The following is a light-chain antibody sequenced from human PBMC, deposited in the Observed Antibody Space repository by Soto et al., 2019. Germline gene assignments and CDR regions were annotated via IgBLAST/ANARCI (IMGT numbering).Light chain of an antibody. CDR2: KAS. CDR3: QQYGSSGT. Sequence: DIQITQSPSTLSASVGDRVTITFRASQSISTYLAWYQQKPGKAPRLLIYKASSFESGVPSRFSGRGSGTDFTLTISRLEPEDFAVYYCQQYGSSGTFGQGTKVDI. J-gene: IGKJ1*01. V-gene: IGKV1-5*03. CDR1: QSISTY.